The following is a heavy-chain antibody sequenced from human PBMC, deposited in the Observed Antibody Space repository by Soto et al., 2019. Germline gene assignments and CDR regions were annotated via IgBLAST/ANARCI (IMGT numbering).Heavy chain of an antibody. D-gene: IGHD3-16*01. CDR3: ARGGDAFVSTIFWGGDKDYAMDV. J-gene: IGHJ6*02. CDR2: FNPNSGDT. Sequence: DSVKVACKACGYSFTSYSMHSVRQAPGQGLEWMGCFNPNSGDTIYAQKFQGSVTLTRDTSISTAYMEVNRLTPDDTAIYYCARGGDAFVSTIFWGGDKDYAMDVWGQGTAVTVSS. CDR1: GYSFTSYS. V-gene: IGHV1-2*02.